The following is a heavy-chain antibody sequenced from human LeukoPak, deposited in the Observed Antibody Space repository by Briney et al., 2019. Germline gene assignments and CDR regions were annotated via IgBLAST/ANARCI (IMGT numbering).Heavy chain of an antibody. CDR1: GGSISSYY. CDR2: IYYSGST. CDR3: ARDRGVDSYGLDAFDI. V-gene: IGHV4-59*01. D-gene: IGHD5-18*01. J-gene: IGHJ3*02. Sequence: PSETLSLTCTVSGGSISSYYWSWIRQPPGKGLEWIGYIYYSGSTNYNPSLKSRVTISVDTSKNQFSLKLSSVTAADTAVYYCARDRGVDSYGLDAFDIWGQGTMVTVSS.